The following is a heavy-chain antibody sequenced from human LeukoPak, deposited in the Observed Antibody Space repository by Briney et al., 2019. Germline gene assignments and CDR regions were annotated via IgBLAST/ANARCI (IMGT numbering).Heavy chain of an antibody. CDR2: ISTYYGDT. CDR1: GYTFTSYG. J-gene: IGHJ5*02. D-gene: IGHD3-22*01. V-gene: IGHV1-18*01. Sequence: ASVKVSCKASGYTFTSYGISWVRQAPGQGLEWMGWISTYYGDTNYAQKLQDRVTMTTDTSTSTTYMELRSLRSDDTAVYYCARDFITRFDPWGQGTLVTVSS. CDR3: ARDFITRFDP.